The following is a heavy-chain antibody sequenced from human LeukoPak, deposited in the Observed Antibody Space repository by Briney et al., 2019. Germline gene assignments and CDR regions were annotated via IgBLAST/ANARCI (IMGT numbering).Heavy chain of an antibody. D-gene: IGHD5-12*01. CDR2: MSGSGVYT. J-gene: IGHJ4*02. CDR1: GFTFSNYA. CDR3: GKGLNRDYSGIGDH. Sequence: PGGSLRLSCAASGFTFSNYAMSWLRQAPGKGLEWVSSMSGSGVYTYYADTVRGRFTISRDNSENKLYLKANSLRAEDTAVYYCGKGLNRDYSGIGDHWGKGTLVTVSS. V-gene: IGHV3-23*01.